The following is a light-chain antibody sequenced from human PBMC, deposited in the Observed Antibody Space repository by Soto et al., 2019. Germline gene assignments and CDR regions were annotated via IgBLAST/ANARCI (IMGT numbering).Light chain of an antibody. V-gene: IGLV1-44*01. CDR3: ASWDDSLNGHV. CDR2: NNN. J-gene: IGLJ1*01. CDR1: SSKIGTNA. Sequence: QSALTQPPSASGTPGQRVTISCSGGSSKIGTNAVNWYQQLPGTAPKLLIYNNNQRPSGVPDRFSGSRSGTSASLTISGLQSEDEADYYGASWDDSLNGHVFGTGTKVTV.